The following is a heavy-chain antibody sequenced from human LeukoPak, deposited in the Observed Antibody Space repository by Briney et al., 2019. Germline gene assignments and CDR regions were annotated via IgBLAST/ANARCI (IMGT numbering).Heavy chain of an antibody. D-gene: IGHD3-3*01. V-gene: IGHV1-8*01. CDR3: ARGRPYYDFWSGYYPNWFDP. Sequence: ASVKVSCKASGYTFTSYDINWVRQATGQGLEWMGWMNPNSGNTGYAQKFQGRVTMTRNTSISTAYMELSILRSEDTAVYYCARGRPYYDFWSGYYPNWFDPWGQGTLVTVSS. CDR2: MNPNSGNT. CDR1: GYTFTSYD. J-gene: IGHJ5*02.